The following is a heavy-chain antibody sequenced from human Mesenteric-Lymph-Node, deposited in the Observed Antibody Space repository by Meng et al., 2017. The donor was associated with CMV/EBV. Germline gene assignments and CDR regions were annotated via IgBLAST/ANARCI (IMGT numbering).Heavy chain of an antibody. J-gene: IGHJ4*02. CDR1: GGTFSSYT. CDR2: IIPILGIA. D-gene: IGHD6-13*01. CDR3: ARLRSWIAAAGSYFDF. Sequence: SVKVSCKASGGTFSSYTISWVRQAPGQGLEWMGRIIPILGIANYAQKFQGRVTITADKSTSTAYMQWSSLKASDTAMYYCARLRSWIAAAGSYFDFWGQGTLVTLL. V-gene: IGHV1-69*02.